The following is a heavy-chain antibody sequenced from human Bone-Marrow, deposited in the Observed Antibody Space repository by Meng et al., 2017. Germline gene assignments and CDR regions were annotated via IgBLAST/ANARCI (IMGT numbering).Heavy chain of an antibody. CDR2: INHSGSS. CDR3: ARGIGLYYDFWSGYYPNYYYYYGMDV. V-gene: IGHV4-34*01. CDR1: GGCFSGYY. D-gene: IGHD3-3*01. J-gene: IGHJ6*02. Sequence: SETLSLTCAVYGGCFSGYYGSCSRQPPGKGLEWIGEINHSGSSNYNPSRKRLVTIAVDTSKNQFSLKLSPVPAADTAGYYWARGIGLYYDFWSGYYPNYYYYYGMDVWGQGTTVTVSS.